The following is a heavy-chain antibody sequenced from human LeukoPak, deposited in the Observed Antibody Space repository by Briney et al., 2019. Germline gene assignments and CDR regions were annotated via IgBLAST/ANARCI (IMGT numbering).Heavy chain of an antibody. D-gene: IGHD2-15*01. CDR1: GFTFSSYG. J-gene: IGHJ4*02. CDR3: AREGYCSGGSCGVDY. Sequence: GGSLRLSCAASGFTFSSYGMPWVRQAPGKGLEWVAVIWYDGSNKYYADSVKGRFTISRDNSKNTLYLQMNSLRAEDTAVYYCAREGYCSGGSCGVDYWGQGTLVTVSS. V-gene: IGHV3-33*01. CDR2: IWYDGSNK.